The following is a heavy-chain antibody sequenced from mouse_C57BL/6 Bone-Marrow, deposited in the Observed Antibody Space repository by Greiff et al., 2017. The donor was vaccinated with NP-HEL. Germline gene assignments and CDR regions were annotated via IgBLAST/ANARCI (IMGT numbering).Heavy chain of an antibody. V-gene: IGHV1-64*01. Sequence: QVQLQQPGAELVKPGASVKLSCKASGYTFTSYWMHWVKQRPGQGLEWIGMIHPNSGSTNYNEKFKSKARLTVDKSSSTAYMQLSSLTSEDSAVYYCARGESNYGGFAYWGQGTLVTVSA. CDR3: ARGESNYGGFAY. CDR1: GYTFTSYW. D-gene: IGHD2-5*01. J-gene: IGHJ3*01. CDR2: IHPNSGST.